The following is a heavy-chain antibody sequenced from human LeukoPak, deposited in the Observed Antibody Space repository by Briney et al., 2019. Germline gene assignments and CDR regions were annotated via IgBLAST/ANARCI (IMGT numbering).Heavy chain of an antibody. J-gene: IGHJ5*02. Sequence: SETLSLTCTVSGGSISSGGFYWSWIRQHPGKGLEWIGYIYFTGNSHYNPSLKSRLTISVDTSKKPFSLKLDSVTAADTAVYYCARAEATVTSNWFDPWGQGTLVTVSS. V-gene: IGHV4-31*03. D-gene: IGHD4-17*01. CDR2: IYFTGNS. CDR3: ARAEATVTSNWFDP. CDR1: GGSISSGGFY.